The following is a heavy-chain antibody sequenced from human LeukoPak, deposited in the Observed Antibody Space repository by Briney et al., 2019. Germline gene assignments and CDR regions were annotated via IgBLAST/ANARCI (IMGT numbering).Heavy chain of an antibody. Sequence: GGSLRLSCAASGFTFSSYSMNWVRQAPGKGLEWVSSISTASSYINYADSVKGRFTISRDNAKNSLYLQMNSLRAEDTAVYYCTRSEGYCSSASCDAYYYYMDVWGKGATVAVSS. D-gene: IGHD2-2*01. CDR1: GFTFSSYS. V-gene: IGHV3-21*01. CDR2: ISTASSYI. J-gene: IGHJ6*03. CDR3: TRSEGYCSSASCDAYYYYMDV.